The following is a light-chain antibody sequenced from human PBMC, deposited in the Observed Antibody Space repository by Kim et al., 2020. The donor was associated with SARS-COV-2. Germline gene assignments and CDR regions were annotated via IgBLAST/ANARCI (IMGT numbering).Light chain of an antibody. CDR1: SSNIGNNY. CDR2: DTN. J-gene: IGLJ2*01. CDR3: GTWDSSLSAGV. V-gene: IGLV1-51*01. Sequence: GQKVTISCSGSSSNIGNNYVSWYQHLPGTAPKLLIYDTNKRPSGIPDRFSGSRSGTSATLGITGLQTGDEADYYCGTWDSSLSAGVFGGGTQLTVL.